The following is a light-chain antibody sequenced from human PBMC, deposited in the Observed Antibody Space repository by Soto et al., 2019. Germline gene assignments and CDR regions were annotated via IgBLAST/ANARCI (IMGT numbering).Light chain of an antibody. J-gene: IGLJ1*01. CDR1: SSDVGSYNY. CDR3: SSYTTSSTLV. CDR2: EVT. V-gene: IGLV2-14*01. Sequence: QSALTQPASESASPGQSVTISCAGTSSDVGSYNYVSWYQQRPGRAPKLMIYEVTYRPSGVSNRFSGSKSGNTASLTISGLQAEDEADYYCSSYTTSSTLVFGTGIKLTVL.